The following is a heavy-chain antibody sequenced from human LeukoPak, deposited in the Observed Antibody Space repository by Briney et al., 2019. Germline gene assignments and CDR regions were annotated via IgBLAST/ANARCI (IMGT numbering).Heavy chain of an antibody. J-gene: IGHJ6*03. CDR1: GYSISSGYY. CDR2: IYHSGST. V-gene: IGHV4-38-2*02. D-gene: IGHD6-13*01. CDR3: ARGRIDSSSWGYYYYYMDV. Sequence: SETLSLTCTVSGYSISSGYYWGWIRQPPGKGLEWIGSIYHSGSTYYNPSLKSRVTILVDTSKNQFSLKLSSVTAADTAVYYCARGRIDSSSWGYYYYYMDVWGKGTTVTVSS.